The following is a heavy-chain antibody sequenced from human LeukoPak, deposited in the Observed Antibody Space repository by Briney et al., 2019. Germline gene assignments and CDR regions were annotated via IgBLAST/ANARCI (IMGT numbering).Heavy chain of an antibody. CDR1: GFTFSSYS. CDR2: ISSSSSYI. Sequence: GGSLRLSCAASGFTFSSYSMNWVRQAPGKGLEWVSSISSSSSYIYYADSVKGRFTISRDNAKNSLYLQMNSLRAEDTAVYYCARSVSWFGELSATQYYYFDYWGQGTLVTVFS. J-gene: IGHJ4*02. D-gene: IGHD3-10*01. V-gene: IGHV3-21*01. CDR3: ARSVSWFGELSATQYYYFDY.